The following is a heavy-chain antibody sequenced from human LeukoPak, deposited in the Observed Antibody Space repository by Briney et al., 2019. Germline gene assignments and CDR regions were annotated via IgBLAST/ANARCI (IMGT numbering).Heavy chain of an antibody. V-gene: IGHV3-23*01. CDR1: GFTFSTYA. J-gene: IGHJ2*01. D-gene: IGHD6-19*01. CDR3: AKSMTLQWRGFFDL. CDR2: ISDSGANT. Sequence: GGSLRLSYAASGFTFSTYAMSWVRQAPGKGLEWVSTISDSGANTYYADSVRGRFTISRDNSKNTLYLQKNSLRADDTAIYYCAKSMTLQWRGFFDLWGRGTHVTVSS.